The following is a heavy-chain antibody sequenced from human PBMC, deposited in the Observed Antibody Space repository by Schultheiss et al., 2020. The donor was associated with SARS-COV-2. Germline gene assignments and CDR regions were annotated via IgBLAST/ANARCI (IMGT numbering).Heavy chain of an antibody. D-gene: IGHD3-3*01. Sequence: SETLSLTCTVSGDSSGDYSWTWIRQPPGKGLEWIGTIYFSGSTYYSPSLKSRLTISVDTSKNQFSLKLTSLTAADTAIYYCARGNDFVYFFDSWGQGTLVTVSS. J-gene: IGHJ4*02. V-gene: IGHV4-30-4*01. CDR1: GDSSGDYS. CDR3: ARGNDFVYFFDS. CDR2: IYFSGST.